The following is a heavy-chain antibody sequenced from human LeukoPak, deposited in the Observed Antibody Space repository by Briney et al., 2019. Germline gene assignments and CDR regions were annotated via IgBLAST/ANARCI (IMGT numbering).Heavy chain of an antibody. Sequence: SVKVSCKASGGTFSSYAISWVRQAPGQELEWMGRIIPILGIANYAQKFQGRVTITADKSTSTAYMELSSLRSEDTAVYYCARNEYYDSSGYYYGAFDIWGQGTMVTVSS. CDR3: ARNEYYDSSGYYYGAFDI. CDR2: IIPILGIA. J-gene: IGHJ3*02. V-gene: IGHV1-69*04. CDR1: GGTFSSYA. D-gene: IGHD3-22*01.